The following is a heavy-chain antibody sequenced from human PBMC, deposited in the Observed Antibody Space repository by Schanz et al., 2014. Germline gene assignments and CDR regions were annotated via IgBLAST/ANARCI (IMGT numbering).Heavy chain of an antibody. J-gene: IGHJ3*02. CDR1: GGSFSGYY. CDR2: INHGGST. D-gene: IGHD4-17*01. V-gene: IGHV4-34*01. Sequence: QVQLRQWGAGLLRPSETLSLTCAVYGGSFSGYYWTWIRQPPGKGLEWIAEINHGGSTNYNPSLKRRVTISVDTSKNQFSLNLSSATAADTAVDYCARDRGHGNLPGDIWGQGTMVTISS. CDR3: ARDRGHGNLPGDI.